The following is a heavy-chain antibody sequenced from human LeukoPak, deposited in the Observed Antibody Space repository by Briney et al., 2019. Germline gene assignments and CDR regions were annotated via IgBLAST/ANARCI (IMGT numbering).Heavy chain of an antibody. V-gene: IGHV3-53*01. J-gene: IGHJ4*02. CDR1: GFTFRSYW. CDR2: IYSGGST. Sequence: PGGSLRLSCAASGFTFRSYWMSWVRQAPGKGLEWVSVIYSGGSTYYADSVKGRFTISRDNSKNTLYLQMNSLRAEDTAVYYCARAPRRAVAYYFDYWGQGTLVTVSS. D-gene: IGHD6-19*01. CDR3: ARAPRRAVAYYFDY.